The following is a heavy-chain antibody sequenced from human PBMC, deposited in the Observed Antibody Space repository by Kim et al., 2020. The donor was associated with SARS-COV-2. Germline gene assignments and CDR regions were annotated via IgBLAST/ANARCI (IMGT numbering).Heavy chain of an antibody. CDR3: SKDTFGPYGEEGPFDY. CDR2: ISGSGGST. Sequence: GGSLRLSCAASGFTFSSYAMSWVRQAPGKGLEWVSAISGSGGSTYYADSVKGRFTISRDNSKNTLYLQMNSLRAEDTAVYYCSKDTFGPYGEEGPFDYWGQGTLVTVSS. D-gene: IGHD4-17*01. J-gene: IGHJ4*02. CDR1: GFTFSSYA. V-gene: IGHV3-23*01.